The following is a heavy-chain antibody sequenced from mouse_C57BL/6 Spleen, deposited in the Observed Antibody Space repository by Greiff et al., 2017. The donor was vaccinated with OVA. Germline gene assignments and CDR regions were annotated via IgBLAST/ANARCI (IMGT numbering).Heavy chain of an antibody. CDR1: GYTFTSYW. CDR2: IDPSDSET. Sequence: QVQLKQPGAELVRPGSSVKLSCKASGYTFTSYWMHWVQQRPIQGLEWIGNIDPSDSETHYNQKFKDKATLTVDKSSSPAYMQLSSLTSEDSAVYYCARDPYYYGSPYYFDYWGQGTTLTVSS. V-gene: IGHV1-52*01. CDR3: ARDPYYYGSPYYFDY. D-gene: IGHD1-1*01. J-gene: IGHJ2*01.